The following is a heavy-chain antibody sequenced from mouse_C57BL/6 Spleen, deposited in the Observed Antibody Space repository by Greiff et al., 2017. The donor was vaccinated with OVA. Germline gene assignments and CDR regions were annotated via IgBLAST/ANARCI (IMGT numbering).Heavy chain of an antibody. CDR2: ISYSGST. CDR1: GYSITSGYD. J-gene: IGHJ2*01. CDR3: AREGLLGYFDY. V-gene: IGHV3-1*01. D-gene: IGHD2-3*01. Sequence: EVKVEESGPGMVKPSQSLSLTCTVTGYSITSGYDWHWIRHFPGNKLEWMGYISYSGSTNYNPSLKSRISITHDTSKNHFFLKLNSVTTEDTATYYCAREGLLGYFDYWGQGTTLTVSS.